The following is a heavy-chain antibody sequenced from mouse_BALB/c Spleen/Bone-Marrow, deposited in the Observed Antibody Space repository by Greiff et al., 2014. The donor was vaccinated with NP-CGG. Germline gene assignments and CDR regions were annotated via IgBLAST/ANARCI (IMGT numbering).Heavy chain of an antibody. CDR1: GFTFSSYG. Sequence: EVKLVESGGDLVKPGGSLKLSCAASGFTFSSYGMSWVRQTPDKRLERVATISSGGSYTYYPDSVKGRFTISRDNAKNTLYLQMSSLKSEDTAMYYCARDTMITYYYAMDYWGQGTSVTVSS. J-gene: IGHJ4*01. CDR2: ISSGGSYT. V-gene: IGHV5-6*01. CDR3: ARDTMITYYYAMDY. D-gene: IGHD2-4*01.